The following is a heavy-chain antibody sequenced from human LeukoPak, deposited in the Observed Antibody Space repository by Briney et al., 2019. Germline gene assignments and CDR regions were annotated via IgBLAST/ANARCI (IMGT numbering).Heavy chain of an antibody. J-gene: IGHJ4*02. CDR1: GGSISGYY. CDR3: TRVTPGGLCDY. CDR2: IHNSGST. Sequence: LETLSLTCTVSGGSISGYYWSWIRQPPGKGLEWIGYIHNSGSTDCNPSLKSRVTISIDTSKNQFSLKLTSVTAADTAVYYCTRVTPGGLCDYWGQGAQVTVSS. V-gene: IGHV4-4*08. D-gene: IGHD2-15*01.